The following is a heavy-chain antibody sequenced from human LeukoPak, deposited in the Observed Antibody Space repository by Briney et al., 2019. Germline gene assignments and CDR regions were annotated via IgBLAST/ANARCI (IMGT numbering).Heavy chain of an antibody. J-gene: IGHJ4*02. CDR3: AKDMYYYDSSGYYAY. CDR1: GFTFDDYA. D-gene: IGHD3-22*01. V-gene: IGHV3-9*01. Sequence: GGSLRLSCAASGFTFDDYAMHWVRQAPGKGLEWVSGISWNSGSIGYADSVKGRFTISRDNAKNSLYLQMNGLRAEDTALYYCAKDMYYYDSSGYYAYWGQGTLVTVSS. CDR2: ISWNSGSI.